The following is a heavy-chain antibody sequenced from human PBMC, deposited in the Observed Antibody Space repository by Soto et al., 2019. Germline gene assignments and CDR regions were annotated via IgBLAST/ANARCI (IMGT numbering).Heavy chain of an antibody. J-gene: IGHJ6*02. D-gene: IGHD5-18*01. CDR3: ARDGYSYGYDLDYYGMDV. CDR1: GGSISSYY. Sequence: PSETLSLTCTVSGGSISSYYWSWIRQPPGKGLEWIGYIYYSGSTNYNPSLKSRVTISVDTSKNQFSLKLSSVTAADTAVYYCARDGYSYGYDLDYYGMDVWGQGTTVTVSS. V-gene: IGHV4-59*01. CDR2: IYYSGST.